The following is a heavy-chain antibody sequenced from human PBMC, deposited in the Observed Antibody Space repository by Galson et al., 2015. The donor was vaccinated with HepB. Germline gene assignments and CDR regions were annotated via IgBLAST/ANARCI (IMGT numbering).Heavy chain of an antibody. D-gene: IGHD3-3*01. CDR2: ITSGDSAI. CDR1: GFTFSDYS. Sequence: SLRLSCAASGFTFSDYSMSWIRQAPGKGLEWVSYITSGDSAIYYADSVKGRFTISRDNSKNSLYLQMDSLRAGDTAVYYCARERVVIPPTVMDVWGQGTTVTVSS. CDR3: ARERVVIPPTVMDV. V-gene: IGHV3-11*01. J-gene: IGHJ6*02.